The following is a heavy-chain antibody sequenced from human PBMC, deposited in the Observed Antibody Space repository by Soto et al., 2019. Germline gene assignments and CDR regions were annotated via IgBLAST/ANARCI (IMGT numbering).Heavy chain of an antibody. CDR3: ARETNYDILTGLDY. Sequence: SGKVTCKASGYTFIGYYMDWVRHAPGQGLVWMGWINPNSGGTNYAQKFQGRVTMTRDTSISTAYMELSRLRSDETAVYYCARETNYDILTGLDYWGQGTLVTVSS. V-gene: IGHV1-2*02. CDR1: GYTFIGYY. CDR2: INPNSGGT. D-gene: IGHD3-9*01. J-gene: IGHJ4*02.